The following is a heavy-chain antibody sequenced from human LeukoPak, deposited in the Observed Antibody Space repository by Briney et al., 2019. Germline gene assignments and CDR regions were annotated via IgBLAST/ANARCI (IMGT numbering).Heavy chain of an antibody. D-gene: IGHD2-2*01. CDR2: IRYDGSNK. Sequence: GGSLRLSCAASGFTFSSYGMHWVRQAPGKGLEWVAFIRYDGSNKYYADSVKGRFTISRDNSKNTLCLQMNSLRAEDTAVYYCAKDIVPAARTPYYYYYMDVWGKGTTVTVSS. CDR3: AKDIVPAARTPYYYYYMDV. J-gene: IGHJ6*03. CDR1: GFTFSSYG. V-gene: IGHV3-30*02.